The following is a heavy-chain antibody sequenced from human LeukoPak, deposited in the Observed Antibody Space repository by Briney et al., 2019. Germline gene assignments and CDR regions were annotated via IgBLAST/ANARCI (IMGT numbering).Heavy chain of an antibody. CDR2: IYSGGST. J-gene: IGHJ4*02. CDR1: GFMFSNYW. Sequence: GGSLRLSCAASGFMFSNYWMTWVRQAPGKGLEWVSVIYSGGSTYYADSVKGRFTISRDNSKNTLYLQMNSLRAEDTAVYYCARVYSSGFDYWGQGTLVTVSS. CDR3: ARVYSSGFDY. V-gene: IGHV3-53*01. D-gene: IGHD6-19*01.